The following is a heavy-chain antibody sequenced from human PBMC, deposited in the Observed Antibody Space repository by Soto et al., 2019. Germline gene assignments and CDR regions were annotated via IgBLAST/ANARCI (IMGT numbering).Heavy chain of an antibody. J-gene: IGHJ5*02. Sequence: ASVKVSCKTSGDTFTNFGLSWVRQAPGQGLEWMGWIATYNTNRNYAQKFQGRLTLTTDTSTSTAYMELKSLGYDDTAVYYCARHYSSGSRNWFDPWGQGTLVTVSS. CDR2: IATYNTNR. CDR1: GDTFTNFG. CDR3: ARHYSSGSRNWFDP. V-gene: IGHV1-18*01. D-gene: IGHD6-19*01.